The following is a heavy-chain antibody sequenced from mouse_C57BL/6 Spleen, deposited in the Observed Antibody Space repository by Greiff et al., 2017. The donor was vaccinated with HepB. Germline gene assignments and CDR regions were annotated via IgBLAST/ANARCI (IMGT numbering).Heavy chain of an antibody. V-gene: IGHV1-64*01. J-gene: IGHJ1*03. CDR3: ARGGRYWYVDV. CDR1: GYTFTSYW. D-gene: IGHD3-3*01. Sequence: QVQLQQSGAELVKPGASVKLSCKASGYTFTSYWMHWVKQRPGQGLEWIGMIHPNSGSTNYNEKFKSKATLTVDKSSSTAYMQLSSLNSEDSAVYYCARGGRYWYVDVWGTGTTVTASS. CDR2: IHPNSGST.